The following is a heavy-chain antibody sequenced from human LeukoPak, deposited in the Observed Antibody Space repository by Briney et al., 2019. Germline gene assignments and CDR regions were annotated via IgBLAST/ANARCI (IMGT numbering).Heavy chain of an antibody. CDR2: ISGSGGNT. D-gene: IGHD2-15*01. CDR1: GFTFSSYA. Sequence: GGSLRLSCAASGFTFSSYAMTWVRQAPGKGLEWVSAISGSGGNTYYADSVKGRFTISRDNSKNTLYLQMDSLRAEDTAVYYCAKWGVVVAATPWFDPWGQGTLVTVSS. CDR3: AKWGVVVAATPWFDP. V-gene: IGHV3-23*01. J-gene: IGHJ5*02.